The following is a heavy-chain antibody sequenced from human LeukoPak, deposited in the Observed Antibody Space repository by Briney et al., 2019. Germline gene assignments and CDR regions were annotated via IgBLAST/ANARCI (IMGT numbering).Heavy chain of an antibody. J-gene: IGHJ6*03. CDR3: ARDYGGSMDV. D-gene: IGHD4-23*01. Sequence: GGSLRLSCAASGFTINNSWMHWVRQAPGKGLVWVSRINSDGSSTSYGDSVKGRFTISRDNAKNTLYLQMNSLRVEDTAVYYCARDYGGSMDVWGKGTTVTVSS. CDR1: GFTINNSW. CDR2: INSDGSST. V-gene: IGHV3-74*01.